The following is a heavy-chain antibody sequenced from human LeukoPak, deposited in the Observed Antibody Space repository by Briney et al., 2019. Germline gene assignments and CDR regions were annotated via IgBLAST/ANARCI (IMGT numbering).Heavy chain of an antibody. CDR3: ARDLGQYYDTSDNWFDP. CDR2: ISWNSGSI. J-gene: IGHJ5*02. Sequence: PGRSLRLSCAASGFTFDDYAMHWVRQAPGKGLEWVSGISWNSGSIAYADSVKGRFTISRDNAKNTLNLQMNSLRAEDTAVYYCARDLGQYYDTSDNWFDPWGQGTLVTVSS. CDR1: GFTFDDYA. V-gene: IGHV3-9*01. D-gene: IGHD3-22*01.